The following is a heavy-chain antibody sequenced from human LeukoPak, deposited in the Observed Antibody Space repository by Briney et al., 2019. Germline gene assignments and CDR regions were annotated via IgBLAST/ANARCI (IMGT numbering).Heavy chain of an antibody. CDR1: GYTFTGYY. CDR3: AKDFYSTGLMFFYYYMDV. J-gene: IGHJ6*03. D-gene: IGHD6-19*01. CDR2: INPNSGGT. V-gene: IGHV1-2*02. Sequence: ASVKVSCKASGYTFTGYYIHWVRQAPGQGLEWMGWINPNSGGTNYAQKFQGRVTMTRDASISTAYMEVSRLRSDDTAVYYCAKDFYSTGLMFFYYYMDVWGKGTTVTISS.